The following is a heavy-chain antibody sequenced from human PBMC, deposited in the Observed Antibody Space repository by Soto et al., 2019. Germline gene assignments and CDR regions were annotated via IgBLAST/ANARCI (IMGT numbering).Heavy chain of an antibody. CDR2: IRSKANSYAT. D-gene: IGHD3-10*01. CDR1: GFTFSGSA. Sequence: EVQLVESGGGLVQPGGSLKLSCAASGFTFSGSAMHWVRQASGKGLEWVGRIRSKANSYATAYAASVKGRFTISRDDSKNTAYLQMNSLRTEDPAVYYCTSRGGMAVWSQVTTVTVSS. CDR3: TSRGGMAV. J-gene: IGHJ6*02. V-gene: IGHV3-73*02.